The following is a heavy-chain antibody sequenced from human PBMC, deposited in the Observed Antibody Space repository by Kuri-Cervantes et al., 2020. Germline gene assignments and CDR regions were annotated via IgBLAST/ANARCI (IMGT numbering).Heavy chain of an antibody. J-gene: IGHJ6*02. D-gene: IGHD4-17*01. CDR2: ISGSGGST. Sequence: GGPLRLSCAASGFTLSSNAMSWVRQAPGKGLEWVSAISGSGGSTYYADSVKGRFTISRDNSKNSLYLQMNSLRAEETAVYYSARNSGDYGMDVWGQGTTVTVSS. CDR1: GFTLSSNA. CDR3: ARNSGDYGMDV. V-gene: IGHV3-23*01.